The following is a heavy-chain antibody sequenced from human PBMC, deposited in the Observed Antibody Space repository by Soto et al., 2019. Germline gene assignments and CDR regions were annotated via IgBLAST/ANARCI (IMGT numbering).Heavy chain of an antibody. CDR1: GFTFDDYA. CDR2: ISWISGSI. CDR3: AKGGRGKVGWFDP. D-gene: IGHD2-15*01. V-gene: IGHV3-9*01. Sequence: EVQLVESGGGLVQPGRSLRLSCAASGFTFDDYAMHWVRQAPGKGLEWVSGISWISGSIGYADSVKGRFTISRDNAKNSLYLQMNSLRAEDTALYYCAKGGRGKVGWFDPWGQGTLVTVSS. J-gene: IGHJ5*02.